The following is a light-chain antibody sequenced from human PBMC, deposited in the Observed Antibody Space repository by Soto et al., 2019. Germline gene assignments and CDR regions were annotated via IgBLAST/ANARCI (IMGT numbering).Light chain of an antibody. CDR3: ATWDDSLNNPV. Sequence: QSVLTQPPSASGSPGQRVTISCSGSSSNIGSNTVHWYQQLPGTAPKLLIYSSNQRPSGVPDRFSGSKSGTSASLAISGLQSDDEADYYCATWDDSLNNPVFGTGTKLTVL. CDR1: SSNIGSNT. V-gene: IGLV1-44*01. CDR2: SSN. J-gene: IGLJ1*01.